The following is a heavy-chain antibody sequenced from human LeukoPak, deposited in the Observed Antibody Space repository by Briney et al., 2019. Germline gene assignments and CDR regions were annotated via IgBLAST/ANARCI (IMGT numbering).Heavy chain of an antibody. J-gene: IGHJ4*02. Sequence: GGSLRLSCAASGFTFSSYSMNWVRQAPGKGLEWVAVIWYDGSNKYYADSVKGRFTISRDNSKNTVDLQMTSLRADDTAVYYCARDRVLHYFDYWGQGTLVTVSS. CDR3: ARDRVLHYFDY. D-gene: IGHD3-16*01. V-gene: IGHV3-33*08. CDR2: IWYDGSNK. CDR1: GFTFSSYS.